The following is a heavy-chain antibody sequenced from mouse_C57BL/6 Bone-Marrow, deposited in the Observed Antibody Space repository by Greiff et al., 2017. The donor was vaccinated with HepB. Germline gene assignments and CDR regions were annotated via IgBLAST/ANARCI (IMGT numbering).Heavy chain of an antibody. CDR2: IYPGDGDT. V-gene: IGHV1-82*01. Sequence: VQLQQSGPELVKPGASVKISCKASGYAFSSSWMNWVKQRPGKGLEWIGRIYPGDGDTNYNGKFKGKATLTADKSSSTAYMQLSSLTSEDSAVYFCARELILSFAYWGQGTLVTVSA. CDR1: GYAFSSSW. D-gene: IGHD1-1*01. CDR3: ARELILSFAY. J-gene: IGHJ3*01.